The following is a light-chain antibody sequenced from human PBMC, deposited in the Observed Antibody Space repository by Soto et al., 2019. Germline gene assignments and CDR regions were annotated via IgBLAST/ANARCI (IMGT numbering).Light chain of an antibody. J-gene: IGKJ4*01. CDR2: AAS. V-gene: IGKV1-9*01. Sequence: DIQLTQSPSFLSASVGGRVTITCRASQGISSYLAWYQQKPGKAPKLLIYAASTLQSGVPSRFSGSGSGTEFTLTISSLQPEDFATYYCQQLNSYPLTFGGGTKV. CDR3: QQLNSYPLT. CDR1: QGISSY.